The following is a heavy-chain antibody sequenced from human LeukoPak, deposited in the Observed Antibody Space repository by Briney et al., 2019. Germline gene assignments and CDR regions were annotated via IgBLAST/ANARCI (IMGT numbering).Heavy chain of an antibody. CDR2: VYYSGST. CDR3: ARGAGYSSGWPSYYFDY. D-gene: IGHD6-19*01. Sequence: SETLSLTCTVSGGSISSGGYYWSWIRQHPGKGLEWIGYVYYSGSTYYNPSLKSRLTIPVDTSKNQFSLKLSSVTAADTAVYYCARGAGYSSGWPSYYFDYWGQGTLVTVSS. V-gene: IGHV4-31*03. J-gene: IGHJ4*02. CDR1: GGSISSGGYY.